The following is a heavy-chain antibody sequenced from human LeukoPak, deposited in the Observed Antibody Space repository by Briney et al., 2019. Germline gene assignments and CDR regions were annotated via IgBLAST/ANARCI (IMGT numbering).Heavy chain of an antibody. Sequence: SETLSLTCTVSGGSISSYYWSWIRQPAGKGLEWIGHIYNSGSTNYNPSLKGRVTMSVATSKNQFSLHLSSVTAADTAVYYCAREGPYSVSSRSRFDYWGQGTLVTVSS. CDR3: AREGPYSVSSRSRFDY. V-gene: IGHV4-4*07. D-gene: IGHD6-6*01. CDR1: GGSISSYY. J-gene: IGHJ4*02. CDR2: IYNSGST.